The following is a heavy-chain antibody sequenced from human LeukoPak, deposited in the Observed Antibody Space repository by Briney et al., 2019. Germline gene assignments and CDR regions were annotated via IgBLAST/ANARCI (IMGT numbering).Heavy chain of an antibody. Sequence: GESLKISCKAPGYSFSHYWIGWVSQMPGKGLEWMGSIYPGDSETRYRPAFQGQVTISADKSITTAYLQWSSLKASDTAMYYCARLYAEGPADFWGQGTLVTVSS. D-gene: IGHD2/OR15-2a*01. CDR3: ARLYAEGPADF. V-gene: IGHV5-51*01. J-gene: IGHJ3*01. CDR2: IYPGDSET. CDR1: GYSFSHYW.